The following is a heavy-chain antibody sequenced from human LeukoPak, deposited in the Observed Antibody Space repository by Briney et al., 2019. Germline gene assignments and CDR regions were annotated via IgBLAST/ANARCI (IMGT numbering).Heavy chain of an antibody. Sequence: GGSLRLSCAASGFTFSSYDMHWVRQAPGKGLEWVSYISSSSSTIYYADSVKGRFTISRDNAKNSLYLQMNSLRAEDTAVYYCAREWGDHTDAFDIWGQGTMVTVSS. V-gene: IGHV3-48*01. CDR1: GFTFSSYD. D-gene: IGHD1-14*01. CDR2: ISSSSSTI. J-gene: IGHJ3*02. CDR3: AREWGDHTDAFDI.